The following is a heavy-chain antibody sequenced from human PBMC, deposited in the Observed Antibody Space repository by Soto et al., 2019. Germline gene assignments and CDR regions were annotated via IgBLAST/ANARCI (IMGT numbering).Heavy chain of an antibody. Sequence: QMEQSGAEVRKPGSSVKVSCKPSGGSLTSYPMAWVRQAPGQGFEWMGGIIPIHGTTEYAQKFQGRVTITADESTNRATLELTGLTSEATAVYYCARCWGIVSWGQGTLVTVSS. D-gene: IGHD3-16*01. CDR2: IIPIHGTT. V-gene: IGHV1-69*01. CDR3: ARCWGIVS. CDR1: GGSLTSYP. J-gene: IGHJ4*02.